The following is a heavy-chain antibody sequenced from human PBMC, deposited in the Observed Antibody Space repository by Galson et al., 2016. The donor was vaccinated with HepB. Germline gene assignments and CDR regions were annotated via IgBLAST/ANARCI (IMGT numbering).Heavy chain of an antibody. CDR1: GFSFTRYW. CDR2: IYPDDSDV. D-gene: IGHD2-15*01. Sequence: QSGAEVKKPGESLRISCNTSGFSFTRYWVAWVRQTPGKGLEWMGIIYPDDSDVKYSPSFQGQVAISADKSINTAYLQWSSLKSSDTAMYYCTRRALIGLQDGGYVAHWGPGTLVTVSS. V-gene: IGHV5-51*01. CDR3: TRRALIGLQDGGYVAH. J-gene: IGHJ2*01.